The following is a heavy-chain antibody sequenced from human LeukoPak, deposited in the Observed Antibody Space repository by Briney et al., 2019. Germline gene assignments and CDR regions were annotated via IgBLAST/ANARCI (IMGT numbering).Heavy chain of an antibody. CDR1: GGSISSYY. D-gene: IGHD6-13*01. CDR3: ARPGTGAAADNWFDP. J-gene: IGHJ5*02. V-gene: IGHV4-4*07. CDR2: IYTSGST. Sequence: SETLSLTCTVSGGSISSYYWSWIRQPAGKGLVWIGRIYTSGSTNYNPSLKSRVTMSVDTSKNQFSLKLSSVTAADTAVYYCARPGTGAAADNWFDPWGQGTLVTVSS.